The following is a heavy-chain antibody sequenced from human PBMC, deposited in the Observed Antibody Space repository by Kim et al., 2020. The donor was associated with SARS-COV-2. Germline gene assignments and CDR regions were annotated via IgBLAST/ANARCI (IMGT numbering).Heavy chain of an antibody. Sequence: GGSLRLSCAASGFTFSSYSMNWVRQAPGKGLEWVSSISSSSSYIYYADSVKGRFTISRDNAKNSLYLQMNSLRAEDTAVYYCARPFDYGDYADDWYFDLWGRGTLVTVSS. V-gene: IGHV3-21*01. D-gene: IGHD4-17*01. J-gene: IGHJ2*01. CDR3: ARPFDYGDYADDWYFDL. CDR2: ISSSSSYI. CDR1: GFTFSSYS.